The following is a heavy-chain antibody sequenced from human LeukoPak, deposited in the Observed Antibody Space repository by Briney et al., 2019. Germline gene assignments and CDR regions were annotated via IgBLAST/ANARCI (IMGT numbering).Heavy chain of an antibody. J-gene: IGHJ5*02. CDR3: ARLLPPVYYYGSGSCSRFDP. D-gene: IGHD3-10*01. Sequence: PSETLSLTCAVYGGSFSGYYWSWIRQPPGKGLEWIGEINHSGSTSYNPSLKSRVTISVDTSKNQFSLKLSSVTAADTAVYYCARLLPPVYYYGSGSCSRFDPWGQGTLVTVSS. CDR2: INHSGST. CDR1: GGSFSGYY. V-gene: IGHV4-34*01.